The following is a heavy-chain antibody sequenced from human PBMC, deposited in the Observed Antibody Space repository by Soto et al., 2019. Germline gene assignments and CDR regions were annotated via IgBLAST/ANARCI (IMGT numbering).Heavy chain of an antibody. CDR2: INSDGSST. J-gene: IGHJ6*02. Sequence: PGGSLRLSCAASGFTFSSYWMHWVRQAPGKGLVWVSQINSDGSSTNYADPVKGRITISRDNAKNTLYLQMNSLRAEDTAVYYCVRDQITTVRGVRARGYYYAMDVWGQGTTVTVSS. D-gene: IGHD3-10*01. CDR3: VRDQITTVRGVRARGYYYAMDV. CDR1: GFTFSSYW. V-gene: IGHV3-74*01.